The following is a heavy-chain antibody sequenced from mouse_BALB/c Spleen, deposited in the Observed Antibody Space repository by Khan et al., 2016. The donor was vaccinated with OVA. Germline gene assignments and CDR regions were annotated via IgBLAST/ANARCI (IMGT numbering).Heavy chain of an antibody. CDR3: TRSAYGDPFAY. J-gene: IGHJ3*01. CDR2: INPTNGET. Sequence: VQLQESGAELVKPGTSVKLSCKASGYTFTSYYMYWVKKRPGQGLEWIGGINPTNGETIFNEKFKSKATLTVDTSSSTAYMQLNSLTSEDSAVYYCTRSAYGDPFAYWGQGTLVTVSA. CDR1: GYTFTSYY. V-gene: IGHV1S81*02. D-gene: IGHD2-13*01.